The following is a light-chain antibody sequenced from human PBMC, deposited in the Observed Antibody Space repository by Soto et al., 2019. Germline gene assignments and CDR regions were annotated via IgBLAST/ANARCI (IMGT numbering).Light chain of an antibody. V-gene: IGLV2-14*03. CDR3: SSYTSRSVV. J-gene: IGLJ2*01. CDR2: EVS. CDR1: SSDLSDYNY. Sequence: QSALTHPASVSGSPGQSITISCTATSSDLSDYNYVSWYQQHPGKAPTLIIYEVSNRPLGASNRFSGSNSGNTASLTISGLQAEDGADYYCSSYTSRSVVFGGGTQLTVL.